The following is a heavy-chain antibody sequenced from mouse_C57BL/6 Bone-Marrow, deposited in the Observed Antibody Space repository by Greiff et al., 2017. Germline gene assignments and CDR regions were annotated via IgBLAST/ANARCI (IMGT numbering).Heavy chain of an antibody. D-gene: IGHD2-4*01. J-gene: IGHJ4*01. Sequence: EVQVVESGGGLVQPGGSLKLSCAASGFTFSDYYMYWVHQTPEKRLEWVAYISNGGGSTYYPDTVKGRFTISRDNAKNTLYLQMSRLKSEDTAMYYCARQGPYDYDVRGDYYAMDYWGQGTSVTVSS. CDR1: GFTFSDYY. CDR2: ISNGGGST. CDR3: ARQGPYDYDVRGDYYAMDY. V-gene: IGHV5-12*01.